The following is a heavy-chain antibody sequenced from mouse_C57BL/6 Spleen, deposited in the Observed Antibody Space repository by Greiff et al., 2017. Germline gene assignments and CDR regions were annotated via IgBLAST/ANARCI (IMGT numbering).Heavy chain of an antibody. CDR1: GYTFTSYG. CDR2: IYPRSGNT. V-gene: IGHV1-81*01. Sequence: QVQLQQSGAELARPGASVKLSCKASGYTFTSYGISWVKQRTGQGLEWIGEIYPRSGNTYYNEKFKGEATLTADKSSSTAYMELRNLTSEDSAVYVCARGGQGQDFDYWGQGTTLTVSS. CDR3: ARGGQGQDFDY. J-gene: IGHJ2*01. D-gene: IGHD3-3*01.